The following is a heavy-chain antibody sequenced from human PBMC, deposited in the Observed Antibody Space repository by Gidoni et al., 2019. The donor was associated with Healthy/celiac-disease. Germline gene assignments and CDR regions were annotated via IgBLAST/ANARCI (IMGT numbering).Heavy chain of an antibody. CDR1: GGTLCSYA. J-gene: IGHJ6*02. D-gene: IGHD3-16*01. Sequence: QVQLVQSGAEVKKPGSSVKVSCKASGGTLCSYAIRWVRQAPGQGLEWMGRIIPFCGIAGYAQKFQGRGTMTADKATSTADMELSSLRSEDTAVYYCAGAGGEEPSLYYYYYGMDVWGQGTTVTVSS. CDR3: AGAGGEEPSLYYYYYGMDV. V-gene: IGHV1-69*09. CDR2: IIPFCGIA.